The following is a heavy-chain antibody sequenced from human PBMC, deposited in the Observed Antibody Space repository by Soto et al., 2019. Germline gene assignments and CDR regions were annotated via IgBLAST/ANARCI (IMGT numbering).Heavy chain of an antibody. Sequence: GASVKVSCKASGYISTSYYIHWVRQAPGQGLEWMGIINPNGGSTSYAQKFQGRVTMTRDTSTSTVYMELSSLRSEDTAVYYCARSEGMDVWGQGTTVTVSS. CDR2: INPNGGST. J-gene: IGHJ6*02. CDR3: ARSEGMDV. V-gene: IGHV1-46*01. CDR1: GYISTSYY.